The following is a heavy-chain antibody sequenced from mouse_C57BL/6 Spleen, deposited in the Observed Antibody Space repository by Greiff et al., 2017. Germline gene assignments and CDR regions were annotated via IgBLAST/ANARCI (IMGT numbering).Heavy chain of an antibody. CDR1: GFTFSDYG. CDR2: ISSGSSTI. CDR3: ARQRELRPLYAMDY. V-gene: IGHV5-17*01. J-gene: IGHJ4*01. Sequence: EVKVVESGGGLVKPGGSLKLSCAASGFTFSDYGMHWVRQAPEKGLEWVAYISSGSSTIYYADTVKGRFTISRDNAKNTLFLQMTSLRSEDTAMYYCARQRELRPLYAMDYWGQGTSVTVSS. D-gene: IGHD3-2*02.